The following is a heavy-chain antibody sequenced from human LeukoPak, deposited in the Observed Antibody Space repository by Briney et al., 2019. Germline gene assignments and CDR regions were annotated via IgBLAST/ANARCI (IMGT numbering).Heavy chain of an antibody. CDR2: IYTSGRT. CDR1: CGSISCGSYY. J-gene: IGHJ1*01. V-gene: IGHV4-61*02. Sequence: PSEPLTLTCTVCCGSISCGSYYGSWIRRHAGEGLEWIGPIYTSGRTNYNRSLKSRVTISVDTSKNQFSLKLSSVTAADTAVYYCASGYYYDSGYFQHWGQGTLVTVSS. D-gene: IGHD3-22*01. CDR3: ASGYYYDSGYFQH.